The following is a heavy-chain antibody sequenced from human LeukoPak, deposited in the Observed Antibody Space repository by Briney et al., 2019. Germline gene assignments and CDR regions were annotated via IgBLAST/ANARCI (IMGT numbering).Heavy chain of an antibody. CDR3: ARLWGKFDAFDI. CDR1: GYTFTGYC. CDR2: IYPNSGVT. V-gene: IGHV1-2*02. D-gene: IGHD7-27*01. Sequence: ASVKVSCKTSGYTFTGYCMHWVRQAPGQGLEWMGWIYPNSGVTNSPQKFQGRVTMTRDTSISTAYMELSSLRSDDTAVYYCARLWGKFDAFDIWGQGTMVTVSS. J-gene: IGHJ3*02.